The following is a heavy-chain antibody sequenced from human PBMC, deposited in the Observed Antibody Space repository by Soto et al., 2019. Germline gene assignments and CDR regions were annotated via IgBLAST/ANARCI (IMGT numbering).Heavy chain of an antibody. CDR1: GGSISSGAYS. CDR2: IYHSGST. D-gene: IGHD3-10*01. Sequence: TLSLTCAVSGGSISSGAYSWSWIRQPPGKGLEWIGYIYHSGSTYYNPSLKSRVTISVDRSKSQFSLKLSSVTAADTAVYYCARGRPLLLWFGEFLNWFDPWGQGTLVTVSS. J-gene: IGHJ5*02. CDR3: ARGRPLLLWFGEFLNWFDP. V-gene: IGHV4-30-2*01.